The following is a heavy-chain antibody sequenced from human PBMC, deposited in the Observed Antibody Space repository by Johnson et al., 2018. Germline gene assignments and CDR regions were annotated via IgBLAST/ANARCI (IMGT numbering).Heavy chain of an antibody. CDR2: ISYDGSNK. CDR1: GFTFSSYG. D-gene: IGHD3-22*01. J-gene: IGHJ3*02. CDR3: AKTCMIVGVKDAFDI. V-gene: IGHV3-30*18. Sequence: QVQLVQSGGGVVQPGRSLRLSCAASGFTFSSYGMHWVRQAPGKGLEWVAVISYDGSNKYYADSVKGRFTISRDNSKNTLYLQMNSLRAEDTAVYYCAKTCMIVGVKDAFDIWGQGTMVTVSS.